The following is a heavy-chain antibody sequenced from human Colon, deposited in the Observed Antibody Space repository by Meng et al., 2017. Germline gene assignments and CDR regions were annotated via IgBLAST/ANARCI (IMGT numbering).Heavy chain of an antibody. Sequence: GESLKILWAASGFTLSDHSMHWVRQAPGKGPQWVAVISFDGSNKYYPDSVKGRVTVSRDNSKHTLYLQNDSVNAQDTAVYYCARERTAEGTRFDYWGQGTLVTVSS. V-gene: IGHV3-30*04. J-gene: IGHJ4*02. D-gene: IGHD2-21*02. CDR2: ISFDGSNK. CDR3: ARERTAEGTRFDY. CDR1: GFTLSDHS.